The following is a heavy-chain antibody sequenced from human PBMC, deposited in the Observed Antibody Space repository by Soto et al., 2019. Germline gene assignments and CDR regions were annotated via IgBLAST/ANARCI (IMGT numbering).Heavy chain of an antibody. CDR3: ASMHTPTYYYGSGSSQADY. V-gene: IGHV3-64D*06. J-gene: IGHJ4*02. CDR1: GFTFSSYA. D-gene: IGHD3-10*01. Sequence: GGSLRLSCSASGFTFSSYAMHWVRQAPGKGLEYVSAISSNGGSTYYADSVKGRFTISRDNSKNTLYLQMSSLRAEDTAVYYCASMHTPTYYYGSGSSQADYWGQGTLVTVSS. CDR2: ISSNGGST.